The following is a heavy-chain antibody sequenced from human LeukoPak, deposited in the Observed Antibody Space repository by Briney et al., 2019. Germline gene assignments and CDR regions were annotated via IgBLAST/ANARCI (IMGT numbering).Heavy chain of an antibody. CDR3: ARTYCGGDCSGYYYSYYMDV. CDR2: IYTSGTT. Sequence: PTDTLSLTRTLSGRSIIIGRYYWNWIRQPAGKGLVWIGRIYTSGTTNYNPSLKSRITISVDTSKKQISLKLCSVTAADTAVYYCARTYCGGDCSGYYYSYYMDVWGKGTTVTISS. D-gene: IGHD2-21*02. CDR1: GRSIIIGRYY. J-gene: IGHJ6*03. V-gene: IGHV4-61*02.